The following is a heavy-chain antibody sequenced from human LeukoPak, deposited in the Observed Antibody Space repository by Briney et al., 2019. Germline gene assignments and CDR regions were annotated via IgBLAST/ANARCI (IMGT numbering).Heavy chain of an antibody. D-gene: IGHD3-22*01. CDR2: ISSSSSYI. J-gene: IGHJ4*02. V-gene: IGHV3-21*01. Sequence: GGSLRLSCAASGFTFSSYSMNWVRQAPGKGLEWVSSISSSSSYIYYADSVKGRFTIFRDNAKNSLYLQMNSLRAEDTAVYYCARGLPYYYDSSGYRNALDYWGQGTLVTVSS. CDR1: GFTFSSYS. CDR3: ARGLPYYYDSSGYRNALDY.